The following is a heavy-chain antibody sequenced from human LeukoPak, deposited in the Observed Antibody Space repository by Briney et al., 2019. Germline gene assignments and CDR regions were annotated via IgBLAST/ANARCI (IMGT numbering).Heavy chain of an antibody. J-gene: IGHJ4*02. CDR3: AKESDSGYHSEGPRN. V-gene: IGHV3-30*02. CDR1: GFVLGDYG. Sequence: GGSLRLSCAASGFVLGDYGMHWVRQAPGKGLEWVAFVRNDGSNEYYVGSVKGRFTISRDKSKNTLYLQMNSLRVEDTAVYSCAKESDSGYHSEGPRNWGLGTLVTVSS. D-gene: IGHD5-12*01. CDR2: VRNDGSNE.